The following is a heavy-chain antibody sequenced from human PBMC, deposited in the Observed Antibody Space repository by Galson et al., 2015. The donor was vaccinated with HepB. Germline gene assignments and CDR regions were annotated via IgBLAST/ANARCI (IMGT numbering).Heavy chain of an antibody. J-gene: IGHJ4*02. V-gene: IGHV3-48*04. CDR2: ISSSSSTI. CDR1: GFTFSSYS. D-gene: IGHD6-19*01. Sequence: SLRLSCAASGFTFSSYSMNWVRQAPGKGLEWVSYISSSSSTIYYADSVKGRFTISRDNAKNSLYLQMNSLRAEDTAVYYCARERLAVAGTADYWGQGTLVTVSS. CDR3: ARERLAVAGTADY.